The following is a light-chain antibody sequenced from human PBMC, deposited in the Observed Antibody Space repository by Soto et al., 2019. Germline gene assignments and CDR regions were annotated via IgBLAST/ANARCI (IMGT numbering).Light chain of an antibody. Sequence: DIQMTQSPSTLSASVGDRVTITCRASQSISSWLAWYQQKPGKAPKLLIYAASSLESGVPSRFSGSGSGTEFTLTISSLQPEAFAKYYCQQCYSYRRTFGQGTKVEIK. J-gene: IGKJ1*01. CDR2: AAS. CDR3: QQCYSYRRT. V-gene: IGKV1-5*03. CDR1: QSISSW.